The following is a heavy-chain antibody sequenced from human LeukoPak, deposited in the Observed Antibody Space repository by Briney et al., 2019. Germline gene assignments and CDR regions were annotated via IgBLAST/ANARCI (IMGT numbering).Heavy chain of an antibody. CDR3: ARGDPNYYGSGSYSL. J-gene: IGHJ4*02. Sequence: PGGSLRLSCAASGFTFSTYAMTWVRQAPGKGLEWVSAISGNGANTYYADSVKGRFTISRDNSKNTLYLQMNSLRAEDTAVYYCARGDPNYYGSGSYSLWGQGTLVTVSS. D-gene: IGHD3-10*01. CDR2: ISGNGANT. CDR1: GFTFSTYA. V-gene: IGHV3-23*01.